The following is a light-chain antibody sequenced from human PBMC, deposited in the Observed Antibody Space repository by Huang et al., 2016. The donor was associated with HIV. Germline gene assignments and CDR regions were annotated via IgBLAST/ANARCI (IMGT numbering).Light chain of an antibody. CDR3: QQYDNWPPGLT. CDR2: DTS. V-gene: IGKV3D-15*01. Sequence: EIMMTQSPATLSVSPGGRATLSCRASQNVRNNLAWYQQKTGQAPRLLIYDTSNRASGIPARVSGSGSGTEFTLTISGLQSEDFAFYYCQQYDNWPPGLTFGGGTKIEI. CDR1: QNVRNN. J-gene: IGKJ4*01.